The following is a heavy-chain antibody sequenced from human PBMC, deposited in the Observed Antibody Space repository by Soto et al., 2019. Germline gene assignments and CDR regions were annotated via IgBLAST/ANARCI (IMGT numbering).Heavy chain of an antibody. CDR2: IIPVFDKA. D-gene: IGHD3-16*01. J-gene: IGHJ3*01. V-gene: IGHV1-69*01. Sequence: QVQLVQSGADVKKPGSSVKVSCKTSGGSFGSSAISWVRQAPAQGLEWMGEIIPVFDKANYAQNFQDRLTITAVESTGTVFMQLSSLRSDDTAVYFCARLRRDWGDAFDLWCQGTFVTVSS. CDR1: GGSFGSSA. CDR3: ARLRRDWGDAFDL.